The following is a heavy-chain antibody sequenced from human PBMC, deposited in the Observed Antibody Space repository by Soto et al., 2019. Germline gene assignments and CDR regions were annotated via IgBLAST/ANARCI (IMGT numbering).Heavy chain of an antibody. V-gene: IGHV1-46*01. Sequence: GASVKVSCKASGYTFTSYQIHWVRQAPGQILEWMGMINPSGGSTIYVQKFQGRVTMTRDTSTSTVYMELSSLRSEDTAVYYCARDRDCSGGACYNYFAYWGQGTLVTVSS. D-gene: IGHD2-15*01. CDR2: INPSGGST. J-gene: IGHJ4*02. CDR1: GYTFTSYQ. CDR3: ARDRDCSGGACYNYFAY.